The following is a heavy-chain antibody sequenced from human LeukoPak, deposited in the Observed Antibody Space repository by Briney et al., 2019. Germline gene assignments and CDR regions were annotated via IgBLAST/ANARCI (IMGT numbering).Heavy chain of an antibody. CDR3: AKEPGYSSSWAPFHY. J-gene: IGHJ4*02. V-gene: IGHV3-30-3*01. Sequence: PGRSLRLSCAASGFTFRTSPMHWVRQAPGKGLEWVAVISYDGSNKYYADSVKGRFTISRDNSKNTLYLQMNSLRAEDTAVYYCAKEPGYSSSWAPFHYWGQGTLVTVSS. D-gene: IGHD6-13*01. CDR1: GFTFRTSP. CDR2: ISYDGSNK.